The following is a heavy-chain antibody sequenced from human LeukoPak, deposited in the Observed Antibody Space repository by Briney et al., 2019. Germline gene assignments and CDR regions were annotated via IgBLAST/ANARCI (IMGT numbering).Heavy chain of an antibody. CDR1: GFTFSNFA. Sequence: GGSLRLSCAASGFTFSNFAMSWVRQAPGKGLEWVSAISGSGGSTYYADSVKGRFTISRDNSKNTLYLSMNSLRAEDTAVYYCARDGYSRGWYVDDWGQGTLVTVSS. CDR3: ARDGYSRGWYVDD. J-gene: IGHJ4*02. V-gene: IGHV3-23*01. D-gene: IGHD6-19*01. CDR2: ISGSGGST.